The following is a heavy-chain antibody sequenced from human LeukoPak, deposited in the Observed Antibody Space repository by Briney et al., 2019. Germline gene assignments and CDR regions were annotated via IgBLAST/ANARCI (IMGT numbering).Heavy chain of an antibody. CDR2: ISYDGSNK. V-gene: IGHV3-30*03. CDR3: PPLNIVVVPAAHTYYYYAQDV. D-gene: IGHD2-2*01. CDR1: GFTFSSYG. J-gene: IGHJ6*02. Sequence: PGRSLRLSCAASGFTFSSYGMHWVRQAPGKGLEWVAVISYDGSNKYYADSVKGRFTISRDNSKNTLYLQMNSLRAEDTAVYYHPPLNIVVVPAAHTYYYYAQDVWSQGTTVTVSS.